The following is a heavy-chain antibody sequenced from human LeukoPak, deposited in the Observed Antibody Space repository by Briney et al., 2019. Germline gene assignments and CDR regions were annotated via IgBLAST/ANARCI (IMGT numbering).Heavy chain of an antibody. CDR3: AGTYYYDSSGYYHYSL. CDR2: IYTSGST. J-gene: IGHJ4*02. V-gene: IGHV4-39*07. D-gene: IGHD3-22*01. Sequence: SETLSLTCTVSGGSISSSSYYRGWIRQPPGKGLEWIGSIYTSGSTNYNPSLKSRVTISVDTSKNQFSLKLSSVTAADTAVYYCAGTYYYDSSGYYHYSLWGQGTLVTVSS. CDR1: GGSISSSSYY.